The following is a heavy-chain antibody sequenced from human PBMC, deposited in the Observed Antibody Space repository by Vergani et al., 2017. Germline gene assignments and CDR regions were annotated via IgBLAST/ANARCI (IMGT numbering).Heavy chain of an antibody. CDR1: GESIRSGSHY. D-gene: IGHD2-15*01. J-gene: IGHJ4*02. Sequence: QVKLQESGPGLLKPSQTLSLTCTVSGESIRSGSHYWSWIRQPAGKGPEWIGHIHTGGSTDLNPSFKSRVSISLDTSKSQFSLKLNSVTVEDTAVYYCARSRPYCTSGSCTAIWGQGTLVTVSS. CDR3: ARSRPYCTSGSCTAI. CDR2: IHTGGST. V-gene: IGHV4-61*02.